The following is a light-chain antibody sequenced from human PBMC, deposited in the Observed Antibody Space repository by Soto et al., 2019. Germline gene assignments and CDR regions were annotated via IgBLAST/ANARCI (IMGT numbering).Light chain of an antibody. J-gene: IGKJ5*01. CDR1: QSVSSY. CDR3: QQRSNWQVT. CDR2: DAS. Sequence: ESVLTQYTVTLSLSPGERATLSCRASQSVSSYLAWYQQKPGQAPRLLIYDASNRATGIPARFSGSGSGTDFTLTISSLEPEDFAVYYCQQRSNWQVTFGQGTLLAI. V-gene: IGKV3-11*01.